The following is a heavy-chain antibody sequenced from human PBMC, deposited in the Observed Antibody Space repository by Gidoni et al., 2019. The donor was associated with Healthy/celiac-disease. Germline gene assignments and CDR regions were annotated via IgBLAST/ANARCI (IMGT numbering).Heavy chain of an antibody. J-gene: IGHJ4*02. Sequence: QVQLQESVPGLVKPSQTLSLTCTVPGGSISSGSYYCSWIRQPAGKGLEWIGRIYTSGSTNYNPSIKSRVTMSVDTSKNQFSLKLSSVTAADTAVYDCAREHHDYSDYWGQGTLVTVSS. CDR2: IYTSGST. V-gene: IGHV4-61*02. D-gene: IGHD4-4*01. CDR1: GGSISSGSYY. CDR3: AREHHDYSDY.